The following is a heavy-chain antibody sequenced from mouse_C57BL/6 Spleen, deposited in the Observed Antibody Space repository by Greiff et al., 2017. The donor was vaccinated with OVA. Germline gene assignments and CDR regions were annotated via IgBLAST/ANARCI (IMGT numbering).Heavy chain of an antibody. Sequence: VQLQESGPELVKPGASVKISCKASGYAFSSSWMNWVKQRPGKGLEWIGRIYPGDGDTNYNGKFKGKATLTADKSSSTAYMQLSSLTSEDSAVYFCARRIYYDFYFDYWGQGTTLTVSS. V-gene: IGHV1-82*01. J-gene: IGHJ2*01. CDR3: ARRIYYDFYFDY. CDR2: IYPGDGDT. CDR1: GYAFSSSW. D-gene: IGHD2-4*01.